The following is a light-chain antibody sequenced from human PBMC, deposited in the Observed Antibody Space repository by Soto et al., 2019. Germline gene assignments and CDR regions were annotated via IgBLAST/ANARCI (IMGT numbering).Light chain of an antibody. CDR2: GAS. Sequence: ENVLTQSPGTLSLSPGERATLSCRASQSDSSSYLAWYQQKPGQAPRLLIYGASSRATGIPDRFSGSGSGPDFTITISRLEPEDFAVYHCQQYGRSQTFGHGTKVEIK. CDR1: QSDSSSY. J-gene: IGKJ1*01. CDR3: QQYGRSQT. V-gene: IGKV3-20*01.